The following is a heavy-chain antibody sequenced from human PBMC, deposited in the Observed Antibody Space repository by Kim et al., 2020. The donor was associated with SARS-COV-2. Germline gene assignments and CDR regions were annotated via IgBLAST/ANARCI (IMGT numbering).Heavy chain of an antibody. CDR2: ISGSGGST. D-gene: IGHD3-9*01. Sequence: GGSLRLSCAASGFTFSSYAMSWVRQAPGKGLEWVSAISGSGGSTYYADSVKGRFTISRDNPKNHLYLQMNSLRADDTAVYYCAKDPNLIRYFDWSKGGYWGQGTLVTVSS. J-gene: IGHJ4*02. V-gene: IGHV3-23*01. CDR3: AKDPNLIRYFDWSKGGY. CDR1: GFTFSSYA.